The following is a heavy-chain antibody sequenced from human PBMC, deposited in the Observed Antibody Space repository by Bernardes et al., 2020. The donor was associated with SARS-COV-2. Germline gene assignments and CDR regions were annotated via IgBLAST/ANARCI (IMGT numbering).Heavy chain of an antibody. D-gene: IGHD6-19*01. Sequence: GGSLRLSCAASGFTFSSYGMHWVRQAPGKGLEWVAVIWYDGSNKYYADSVKGRFTISRDNSKNTLYLQMNSLRAEDTAVYYCARDHDGSGWYYGMDVWGQGTTVTVSS. CDR2: IWYDGSNK. CDR1: GFTFSSYG. J-gene: IGHJ6*02. V-gene: IGHV3-33*01. CDR3: ARDHDGSGWYYGMDV.